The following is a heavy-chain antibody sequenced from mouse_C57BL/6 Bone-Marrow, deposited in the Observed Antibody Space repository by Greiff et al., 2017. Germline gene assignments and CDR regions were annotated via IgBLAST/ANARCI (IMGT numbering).Heavy chain of an antibody. D-gene: IGHD2-5*01. CDR2: IDPENGDT. V-gene: IGHV14-4*01. CDR1: GFNIKDDY. CDR3: TFYSNWGY. Sequence: EVQLQQSGAELVRPGASVKLSCTASGFNIKDDYMHWVKQRPEQGLEWIGWIDPENGDTEYASKFQGKAPITADTSSNTAYLQLSSLTSEDTAVYYCTFYSNWGYWGQGTTLTVSS. J-gene: IGHJ2*01.